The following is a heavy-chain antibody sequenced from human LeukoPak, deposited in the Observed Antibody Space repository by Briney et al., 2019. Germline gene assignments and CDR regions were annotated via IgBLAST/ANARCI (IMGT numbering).Heavy chain of an antibody. CDR3: AREELGQQLLYYFGY. CDR1: GYTFTGYY. V-gene: IGHV1-2*02. J-gene: IGHJ4*02. D-gene: IGHD6-13*01. Sequence: ASVKVSCKASGYTFTGYYMHWVRQAPGQGLEWMGWINPNSGGTNYAQKFQGRVTMTRDTSISTAYMELSRLRSDDTAVYYCAREELGQQLLYYFGYWGQGTLVTVSS. CDR2: INPNSGGT.